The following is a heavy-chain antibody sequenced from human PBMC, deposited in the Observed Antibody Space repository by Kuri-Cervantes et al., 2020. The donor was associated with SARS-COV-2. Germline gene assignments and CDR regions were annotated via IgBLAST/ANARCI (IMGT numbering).Heavy chain of an antibody. Sequence: ASVKVSCKASGYTFTSYDINWVRQAPGQGLEWMGWINPNSGGTNYAQRFQGRVTMTRDTSISTAYMELSRLRSDDTAVYYCARSIDTDFWSGYLIPGPHDAFDIWGQGTMVTVSS. D-gene: IGHD3-3*01. CDR3: ARSIDTDFWSGYLIPGPHDAFDI. CDR1: GYTFTSYD. V-gene: IGHV1-2*02. CDR2: INPNSGGT. J-gene: IGHJ3*02.